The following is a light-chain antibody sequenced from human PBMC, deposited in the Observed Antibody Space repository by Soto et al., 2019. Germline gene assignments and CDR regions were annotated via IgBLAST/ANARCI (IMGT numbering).Light chain of an antibody. CDR1: QSISGTY. CDR2: GAS. V-gene: IGKV3-20*01. J-gene: IGKJ3*01. CDR3: QQCGTSPHLFT. Sequence: EIVLTQSPGTLSLSPGERATLPCRASQSISGTYLAWYQQKPGQAPRLLIYGASTRATGIPDRFSDSGSGTDFTLTISRLEPEDFAVYYCQQCGTSPHLFTFGPGTKVDIK.